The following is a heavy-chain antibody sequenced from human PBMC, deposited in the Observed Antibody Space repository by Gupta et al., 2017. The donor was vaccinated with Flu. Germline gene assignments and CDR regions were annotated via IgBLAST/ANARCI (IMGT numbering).Heavy chain of an antibody. CDR1: G. CDR2: IWYDGSNK. J-gene: IGHJ3*02. D-gene: IGHD3-22*01. Sequence: GMHWVRQAPGKGLEWVAVIWYDGSNKYYADSVKGRFTISRDNSKNTLYLQMNSLRAEDTAVYYCARDRGITMTGWIAFDIWGQGTMVTVSS. CDR3: ARDRGITMTGWIAFDI. V-gene: IGHV3-33*01.